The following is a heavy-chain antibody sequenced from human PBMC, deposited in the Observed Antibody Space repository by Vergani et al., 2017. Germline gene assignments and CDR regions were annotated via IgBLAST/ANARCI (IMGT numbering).Heavy chain of an antibody. D-gene: IGHD6-19*01. J-gene: IGHJ6*02. CDR3: ARQVAVAGKWWGPYYYYGMDV. V-gene: IGHV5-10-1*01. Sequence: EVQLVQSGAEVKKPGESLSISCKGSRYSFTSYWISWVRQMPGKGLEWMGRIDPSDSYTNYSPSFQGHVTISADKSISTAYLQWSSLKASDTAMYYCARQVAVAGKWWGPYYYYGMDVWGQGTTVTVSS. CDR2: IDPSDSYT. CDR1: RYSFTSYW.